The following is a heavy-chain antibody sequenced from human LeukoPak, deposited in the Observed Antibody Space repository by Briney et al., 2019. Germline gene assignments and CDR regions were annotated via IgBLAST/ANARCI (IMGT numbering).Heavy chain of an antibody. CDR1: GFTFSSYA. J-gene: IGHJ4*02. Sequence: GGSLRLSCAASGFTFSSYAMSWVRQAPGKGLEWVSAISGSGGSTYYADSVKGRFTISRDNSKNTLYLQMNNLRAEDTAVYYCADFDWLLTYFDYWGQGTLVTVSS. D-gene: IGHD3-9*01. CDR2: ISGSGGST. V-gene: IGHV3-23*01. CDR3: ADFDWLLTYFDY.